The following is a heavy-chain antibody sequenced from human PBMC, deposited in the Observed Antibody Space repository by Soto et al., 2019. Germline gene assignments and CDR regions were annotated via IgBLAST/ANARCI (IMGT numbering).Heavy chain of an antibody. D-gene: IGHD3-10*01. Sequence: QVQLLQSGPEVQKPGASVRVSCKTSGYTFTSYGISWVRQAPGQGLEWMGRVSPNNGDTYYAQKFQGRVTMTTDASTNTVCLDLTSLTSDDTAIYFCSRFGAYGSHWGQGTLVTVSS. J-gene: IGHJ4*02. CDR1: GYTFTSYG. CDR2: VSPNNGDT. V-gene: IGHV1-18*04. CDR3: SRFGAYGSH.